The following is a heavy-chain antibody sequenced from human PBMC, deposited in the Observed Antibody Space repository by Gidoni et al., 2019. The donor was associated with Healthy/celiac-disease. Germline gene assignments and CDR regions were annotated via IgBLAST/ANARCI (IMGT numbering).Heavy chain of an antibody. CDR3: AKGYPPGFDY. CDR1: GFTFDDST. J-gene: IGHJ4*02. D-gene: IGHD1-20*01. CDR2: ISLDCGST. Sequence: EVQLVESGGVVVQPGGSLRLSCAASGFTFDDSTMHWVRQAPGKGLEWVSLISLDCGSTYYSDAVKGRFTISRDNSKNSLYLQMNSLRTEDTALYYCAKGYPPGFDYWGQGTLVTVSS. V-gene: IGHV3-43*01.